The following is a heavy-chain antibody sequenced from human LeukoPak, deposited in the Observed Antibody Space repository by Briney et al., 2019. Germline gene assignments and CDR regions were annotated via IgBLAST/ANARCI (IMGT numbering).Heavy chain of an antibody. CDR1: GYTFSTFG. Sequence: GGSLRLSCAASGYTFSTFGMHWVRQPPGKGLEWVAVISYDGGNKYYADSVKGRFTISRDNAKNSLYLQMNSLRAEDTAVYYCARDSYSSSWSFDYWGQGTLVTVSS. CDR3: ARDSYSSSWSFDY. CDR2: ISYDGGNK. D-gene: IGHD6-13*01. V-gene: IGHV3-30*03. J-gene: IGHJ4*02.